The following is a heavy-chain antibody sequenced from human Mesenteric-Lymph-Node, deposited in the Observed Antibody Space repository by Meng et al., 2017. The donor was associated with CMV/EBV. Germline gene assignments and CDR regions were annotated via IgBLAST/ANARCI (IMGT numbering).Heavy chain of an antibody. CDR3: ARRRLNWQCFDY. CDR1: GFSCSTSGVG. J-gene: IGHJ4*02. Sequence: CSGFSCSTSGVGVRWVLHPPRTAREWLALIYCDDDARYSPSLKSRLTITKDTSKYQVVLTMANVDPVDTATYYCARRRLNWQCFDYWGQGTLVTVSS. CDR2: IYCDDDA. V-gene: IGHV2-5*02. D-gene: IGHD1-1*01.